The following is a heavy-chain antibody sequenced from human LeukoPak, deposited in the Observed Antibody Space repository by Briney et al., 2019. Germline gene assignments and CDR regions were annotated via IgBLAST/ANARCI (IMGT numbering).Heavy chain of an antibody. CDR3: ARDRGCTNGVCHRDFDY. D-gene: IGHD2-8*01. CDR1: GGSISSYY. Sequence: SETLSLTCTVSGGSISSYYWNWIRQPPGKGLEWIGYIYNSGSTKYNPSLKSRVTISVDTSKNQFSLKLSSVTAADTAVYYCARDRGCTNGVCHRDFDYWGQGTLVTVSS. CDR2: IYNSGST. J-gene: IGHJ4*02. V-gene: IGHV4-59*01.